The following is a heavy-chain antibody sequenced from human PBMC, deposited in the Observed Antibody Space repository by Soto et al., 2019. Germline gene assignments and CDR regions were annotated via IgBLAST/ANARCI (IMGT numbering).Heavy chain of an antibody. CDR2: IYYTGST. J-gene: IGHJ4*02. Sequence: QVQLQESGPGLVKPSETLSLTCTVSGGSISGYYWSWFRRPPGKGLEWIGYIYYTGSTTYNPSLKSRVTISVDTSKNQFSLNLNSVTAADTAVYYCARLGGYYQAFDSWGQGTLVTASS. D-gene: IGHD3-22*01. V-gene: IGHV4-59*08. CDR3: ARLGGYYQAFDS. CDR1: GGSISGYY.